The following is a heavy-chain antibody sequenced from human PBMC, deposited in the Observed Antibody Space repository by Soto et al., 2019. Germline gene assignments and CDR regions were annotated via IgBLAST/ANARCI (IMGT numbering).Heavy chain of an antibody. CDR2: ISSSTSNT. V-gene: IGHV3-48*01. CDR3: AREVVGGAGAYFDC. CDR1: GFTFSSYP. D-gene: IGHD1-26*01. J-gene: IGHJ4*02. Sequence: EVHLVESGGGWVQPGGSLRLSCAASGFTFSSYPMNWVRQAPGKGLEWVSYISSSTSNTYNADSVKGRFTIPRDNGKNSLYLKMNSLRAEDTAVYYCAREVVGGAGAYFDCRGQGTLVTVSS.